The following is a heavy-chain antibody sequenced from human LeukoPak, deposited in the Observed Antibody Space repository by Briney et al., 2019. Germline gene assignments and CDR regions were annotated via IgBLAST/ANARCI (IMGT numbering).Heavy chain of an antibody. CDR3: ARHSGYYYARDAFDI. D-gene: IGHD3-22*01. J-gene: IGHJ3*02. CDR1: GGSISYYY. Sequence: SETLSLTCTVSGGSISYYYWNWIRQPPGKGLEWIGYIYYTGNTNYNPSLKSRVTILVDTSKNQFSLKLSSVTAADTAVYYCARHSGYYYARDAFDIWGQGTLVTVSS. V-gene: IGHV4-59*08. CDR2: IYYTGNT.